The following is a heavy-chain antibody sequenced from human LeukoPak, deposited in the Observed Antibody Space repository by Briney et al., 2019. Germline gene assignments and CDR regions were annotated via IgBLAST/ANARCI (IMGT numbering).Heavy chain of an antibody. CDR3: AREDGYHFDDAFDI. D-gene: IGHD5-24*01. CDR2: INHSGST. V-gene: IGHV4-34*01. J-gene: IGHJ3*02. Sequence: SETLSLTCAVYGGSFSGYYWSWLLQPPGKGREGSGEINHSGSTNYNPSLKSRVTISVDTSKTQFSLKLSSVTAADTAVYYCAREDGYHFDDAFDIWGQGTMVTVSS. CDR1: GGSFSGYY.